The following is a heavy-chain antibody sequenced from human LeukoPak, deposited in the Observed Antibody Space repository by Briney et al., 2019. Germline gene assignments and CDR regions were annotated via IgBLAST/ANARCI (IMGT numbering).Heavy chain of an antibody. CDR2: INPKSGGA. CDR1: GYTFTDYY. Sequence: ASVKVSFKASGYTFTDYYIQWVRQAPGQGLEWMGWINPKSGGASYAQNFQGRVTITRDASISTLYMDLSSLRSDDTAVYYCARTYYYSTSASGGAFDIWGQGTMVTVSS. V-gene: IGHV1-2*02. D-gene: IGHD3-22*01. CDR3: ARTYYYSTSASGGAFDI. J-gene: IGHJ3*02.